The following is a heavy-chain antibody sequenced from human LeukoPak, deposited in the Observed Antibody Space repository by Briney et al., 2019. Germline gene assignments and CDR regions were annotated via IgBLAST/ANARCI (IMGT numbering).Heavy chain of an antibody. J-gene: IGHJ5*02. Sequence: SVKVSCKASGGTFSSYAISWVRQAPGQGLEWMGGIIPIFGTANYAQKFQGRVTITTDESPSTAYMELSSLRSEDTAVYYCARVGSCSSTSCYKVGWFDPWGQGTLVTVSS. CDR1: GGTFSSYA. D-gene: IGHD2-2*02. V-gene: IGHV1-69*05. CDR3: ARVGSCSSTSCYKVGWFDP. CDR2: IIPIFGTA.